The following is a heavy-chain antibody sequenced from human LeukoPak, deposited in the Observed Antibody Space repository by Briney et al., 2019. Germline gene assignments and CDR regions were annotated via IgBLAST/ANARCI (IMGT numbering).Heavy chain of an antibody. CDR3: ARKYPRDYYGSGSPENWFDP. CDR1: GGTFSSYA. V-gene: IGHV1-69*13. D-gene: IGHD3-10*01. J-gene: IGHJ5*02. Sequence: SVKVSCKASGGTFSSYAISWVRQAPGQGLEWMGGIIPIFGTANYAQKFQGRVTITADESTSTAYMELSSLRSEDTAVYYCARKYPRDYYGSGSPENWFDPWGQGTLVTVSS. CDR2: IIPIFGTA.